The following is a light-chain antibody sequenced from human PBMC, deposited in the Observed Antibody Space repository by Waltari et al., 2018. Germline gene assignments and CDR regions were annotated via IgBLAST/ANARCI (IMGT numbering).Light chain of an antibody. V-gene: IGKV3D-15*01. CDR2: RAS. Sequence: EIVMTQSPATLSVSAGERATLSCTASLSVSTDLAWYQQKRGQTPRLLIYRASTRATDIPVRFRGSGSGTEFNLNISSLQSGDVAVYYCQQYNHWPRTFGQGTRVEIK. CDR1: LSVSTD. J-gene: IGKJ1*01. CDR3: QQYNHWPRT.